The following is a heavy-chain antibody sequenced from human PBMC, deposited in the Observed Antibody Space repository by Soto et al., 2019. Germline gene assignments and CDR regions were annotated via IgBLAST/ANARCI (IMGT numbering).Heavy chain of an antibody. V-gene: IGHV4-34*01. CDR3: VRVRGVYSNVVGLNWFDP. CDR2: INHSGST. J-gene: IGHJ5*02. CDR1: GGSFSGYY. Sequence: QVQLQQWGAGLLKPSETLSLTCAVYGGSFSGYYWSWIRQPPGKGLEWIGEINHSGSTNYNPSLKSRVTISVDTSKNQFSLKLSSVTAADTAVYYCVRVRGVYSNVVGLNWFDPWGQGTLVTVSS. D-gene: IGHD4-4*01.